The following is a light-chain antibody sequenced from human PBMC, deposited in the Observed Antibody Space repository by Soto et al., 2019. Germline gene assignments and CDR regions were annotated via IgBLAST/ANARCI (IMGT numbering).Light chain of an antibody. CDR1: NIAIKS. J-gene: IGLJ2*01. Sequence: SYVLTQAPSVSVAPGQTARITCGGNNIAIKSVHWYQQKPGQAPVLVVYDDGDRPSGISERFSGSNSGNTATLTITRVEAGDEADYHCQVWDSSSDYRVVFGGGTKLTVL. V-gene: IGLV3-21*02. CDR3: QVWDSSSDYRVV. CDR2: DDG.